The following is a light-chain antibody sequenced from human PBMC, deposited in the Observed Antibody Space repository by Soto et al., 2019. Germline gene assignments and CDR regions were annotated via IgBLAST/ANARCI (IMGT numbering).Light chain of an antibody. V-gene: IGKV3-11*01. CDR1: QSVSGY. J-gene: IGKJ5*01. CDR3: HQSSNPPPFT. CDR2: DAS. Sequence: EIVLTQSPATLSLSPGERATLSCRASQSVSGYLAWYQQKPGQAPRLLIYDASNRATGIPARFSGSGSGTDFTLTITTPEPEDFDVHYCHQSSNPPPFTSRQASRLEIK.